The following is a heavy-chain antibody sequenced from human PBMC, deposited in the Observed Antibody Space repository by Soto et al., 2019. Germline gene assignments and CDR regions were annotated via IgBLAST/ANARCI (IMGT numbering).Heavy chain of an antibody. CDR1: GYTFTRYS. J-gene: IGHJ5*02. CDR3: ARGDSTGSPTGWFDP. V-gene: IGHV1-18*04. CDR2: ISNYNGDT. D-gene: IGHD6-19*01. Sequence: QVQLVQSGAEVKKPGASVQVSCKASGYTFTRYSINWVRQAPGQGREWVGWISNYNGDTKYAQKFQGRVTLTTDTSTPTTYMDLRSLTSDDTAVYFCARGDSTGSPTGWFDPWGQGTLVTVSS.